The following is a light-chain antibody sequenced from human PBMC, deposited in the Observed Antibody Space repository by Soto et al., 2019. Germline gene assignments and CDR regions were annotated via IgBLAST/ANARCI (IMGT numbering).Light chain of an antibody. J-gene: IGKJ5*01. CDR1: QNISIW. CDR2: DSS. Sequence: DIQMTQSPSTLSASVGDRVTITCRASQNISIWLAWYQQRPGRAPRLLIYDSSSLESGVPSTFSGSGSGTEFTLTISSLQPEDVATYYCQKYNLAPFTFGQGTRLEIK. V-gene: IGKV1-5*01. CDR3: QKYNLAPFT.